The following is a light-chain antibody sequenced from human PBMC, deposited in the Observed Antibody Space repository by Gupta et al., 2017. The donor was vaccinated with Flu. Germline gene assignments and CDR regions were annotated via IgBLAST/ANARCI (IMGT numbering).Light chain of an antibody. Sequence: SSDVGGYDYVSWYQQHPGKAPKLIIYDVTNRPSGVSNRFSGSKSGNTASLTISGLQAEDEADYYCSADIGTTLGVVFGGGTKLTVL. CDR1: SSDVGGYDY. J-gene: IGLJ2*01. CDR2: DVT. CDR3: SADIGTTLGVV. V-gene: IGLV2-14*04.